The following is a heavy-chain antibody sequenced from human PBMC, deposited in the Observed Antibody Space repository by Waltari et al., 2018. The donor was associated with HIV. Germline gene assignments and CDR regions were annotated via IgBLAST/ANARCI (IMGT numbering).Heavy chain of an antibody. D-gene: IGHD3-16*02. CDR2: INVGNSKT. CDR1: GYTFTNYA. J-gene: IGHJ4*02. Sequence: QVQLVQSPAEVQRPGASVKVSCTTSGYTFTNYAVHWVRQAPGQRLESMGWINVGNSKTQYSQKFQGRLTITRDTSASVAYMELTRLKSEDTAVYFCAREGAGDIYYLEYWGQGTLVTVSS. CDR3: AREGAGDIYYLEY. V-gene: IGHV1-3*01.